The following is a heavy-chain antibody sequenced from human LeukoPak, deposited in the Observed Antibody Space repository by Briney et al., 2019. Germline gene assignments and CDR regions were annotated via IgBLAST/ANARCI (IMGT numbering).Heavy chain of an antibody. D-gene: IGHD6-13*01. Sequence: PSETLSLTCTVSGGSISSYYWSWIRQPPGKGLEWIGYIYYSGSTNYNPSLKSRVTISVDTSKNQFSLKLRSVTAADTAVYYCARDRVGQQLVGRKYCYYYMDVWGKGNTVTISS. CDR3: ARDRVGQQLVGRKYCYYYMDV. J-gene: IGHJ6*03. CDR2: IYYSGST. V-gene: IGHV4-59*01. CDR1: GGSISSYY.